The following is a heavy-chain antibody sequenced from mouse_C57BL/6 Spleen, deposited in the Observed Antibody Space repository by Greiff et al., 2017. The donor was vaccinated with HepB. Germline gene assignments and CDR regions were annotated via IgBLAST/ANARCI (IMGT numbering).Heavy chain of an antibody. D-gene: IGHD1-1*01. V-gene: IGHV1-5*01. CDR1: GYTFTSYW. J-gene: IGHJ2*01. CDR2: INPGNSDT. Sequence: EVQGVESGTVLARPGASVKMSCKTSGYTFTSYWMHWVKQRPEQGLEWIGAINPGNSDTSYNQKFKGKAKLTAVTSASTAYLEISSLTNEDSAVYYCTLITTVVANFDYWGQGTTLTVSS. CDR3: TLITTVVANFDY.